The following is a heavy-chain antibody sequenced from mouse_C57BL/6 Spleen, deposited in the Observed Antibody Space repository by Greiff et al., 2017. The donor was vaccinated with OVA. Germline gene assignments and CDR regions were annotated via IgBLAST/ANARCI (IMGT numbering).Heavy chain of an antibody. V-gene: IGHV1-72*01. J-gene: IGHJ1*03. CDR3: ARDGSSDWYFDV. CDR2: IDPNSGGT. Sequence: QVQLKQPGAELVKPGASVKLSCKASGYTFTSYWMHWVKQRPGRGLEWIGRIDPNSGGTKYNEKFKSKATLTVDKPSSTAYMQLSSLTSEDSAVYYCARDGSSDWYFDVWGTGTTVTVSS. D-gene: IGHD1-1*01. CDR1: GYTFTSYW.